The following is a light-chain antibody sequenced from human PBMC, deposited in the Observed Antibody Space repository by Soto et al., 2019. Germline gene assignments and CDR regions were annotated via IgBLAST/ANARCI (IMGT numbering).Light chain of an antibody. J-gene: IGKJ5*01. CDR3: QQYGSSPPSST. V-gene: IGKV3-20*01. CDR1: QRVSSGY. Sequence: EIVLPHSPGTLSLSPGYRAALCFRAGQRVSSGYLAWYQQKPGQAPRLLIYGASNRATDIPDRFSGRGSGTDFTLTISRLEPEDFAVYYCQQYGSSPPSSTFGQGTRLEIK. CDR2: GAS.